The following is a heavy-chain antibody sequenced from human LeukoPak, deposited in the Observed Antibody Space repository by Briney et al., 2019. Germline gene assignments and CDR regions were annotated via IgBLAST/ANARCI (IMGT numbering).Heavy chain of an antibody. V-gene: IGHV4-59*11. CDR1: GGPISTHS. D-gene: IGHD7-27*01. CDR2: DSTCWNI. J-gene: IGHJ4*02. Sequence: PSETLALICTVSGGPISTHSWGWIRQPPGKGLEWIGYDSTCWNINYNPALKSRVTISVDASKRPSSLKLTSVTAPDTAVYYCARDYWGSLDYWGQGILVTVSS. CDR3: ARDYWGSLDY.